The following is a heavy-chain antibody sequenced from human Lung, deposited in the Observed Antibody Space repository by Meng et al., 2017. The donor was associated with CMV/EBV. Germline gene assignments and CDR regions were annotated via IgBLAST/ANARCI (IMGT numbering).Heavy chain of an antibody. J-gene: IGHJ4*02. CDR2: ISSTSAYI. Sequence: SCAASGFTFSSYRINWVRQAPGKGPEWVASISSTSAYIYYAESVEGRFIISRDNAKSSLYLTMDNLAVEDTAVYYCATGATLDYWGQGTLVTVSS. CDR3: ATGATLDY. V-gene: IGHV3-21*01. CDR1: GFTFSSYR. D-gene: IGHD3-10*01.